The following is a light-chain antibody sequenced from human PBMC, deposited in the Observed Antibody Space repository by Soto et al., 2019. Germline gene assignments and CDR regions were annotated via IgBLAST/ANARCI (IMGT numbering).Light chain of an antibody. V-gene: IGLV1-44*01. J-gene: IGLJ2*01. CDR2: SNN. CDR3: AAWDGSLNGVV. Sequence: QSVLTQPPSASGTPGQRVTISCSGSSSNIGSNTVNWYQQLPGTAPKLLIYSNNQRPSGVPDRFSGSKSGTSASLAISGIQSEDEADYYCAAWDGSLNGVVFGGGTKLTVL. CDR1: SSNIGSNT.